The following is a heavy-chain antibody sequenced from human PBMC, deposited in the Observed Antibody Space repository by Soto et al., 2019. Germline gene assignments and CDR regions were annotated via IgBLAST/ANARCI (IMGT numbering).Heavy chain of an antibody. D-gene: IGHD3-3*01. J-gene: IGHJ6*02. CDR1: GGSISLDY. V-gene: IGHV4-59*01. CDR2: VYYNGST. Sequence: SETLSLTCTVSGGSISLDYWNWIRQPPGKGLEWVGYVYYNGSTNYNPSLKSRVTISVDTSKTQFSLKLTSVTAADTAVYFCGRAKDFWSVSPRYGMDVWGQGNRVTVS. CDR3: GRAKDFWSVSPRYGMDV.